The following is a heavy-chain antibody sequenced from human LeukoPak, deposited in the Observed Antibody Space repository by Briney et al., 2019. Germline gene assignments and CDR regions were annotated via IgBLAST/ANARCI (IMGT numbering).Heavy chain of an antibody. CDR2: IIPILGIA. Sequence: ASVKVSCKASGGTFSSYAISWVRQAPGQGLEWMGRIIPILGIANYAQKFQGRVTITADKSTSTAYMELSSLRSEDTAVYYCARDNRGLERLNYFDYWGQGTLVSVSS. CDR1: GGTFSSYA. J-gene: IGHJ4*02. D-gene: IGHD1-1*01. V-gene: IGHV1-69*04. CDR3: ARDNRGLERLNYFDY.